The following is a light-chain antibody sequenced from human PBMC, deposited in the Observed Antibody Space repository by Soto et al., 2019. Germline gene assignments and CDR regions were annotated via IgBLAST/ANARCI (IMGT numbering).Light chain of an antibody. CDR3: SSYAGSGTFEI. V-gene: IGLV2-14*01. Sequence: QSALTQPASVSASPGQSVTISCTGTSSDIGVYNYVSWYQQHPGKAPKLMFYDVTNRPSGVSNRFSGSKSGNTASLTITGLQAEDEADYYCSSYAGSGTFEIFGGGTKLTVL. CDR1: SSDIGVYNY. J-gene: IGLJ2*01. CDR2: DVT.